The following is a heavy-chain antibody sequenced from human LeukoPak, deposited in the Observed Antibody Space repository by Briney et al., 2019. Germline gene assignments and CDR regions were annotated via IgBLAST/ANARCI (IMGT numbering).Heavy chain of an antibody. J-gene: IGHJ4*02. CDR1: GGSFSGYY. D-gene: IGHD6-13*01. CDR3: ARDGAAASTNY. V-gene: IGHV4-34*01. CDR2: INHSGST. Sequence: TSETLSLTCAVYGGSFSGYYWSWIRQPPGKGLEWIGEINHSGSTNYNPSLKSRVTISVDTSKNQFSLKLSSVTAADTAVYYCARDGAAASTNYWGQGTLVTVSS.